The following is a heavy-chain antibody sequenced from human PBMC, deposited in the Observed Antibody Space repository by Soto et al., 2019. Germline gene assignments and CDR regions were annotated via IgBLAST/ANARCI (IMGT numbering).Heavy chain of an antibody. D-gene: IGHD1-26*01. CDR2: ISTYNGAA. CDR1: GYTFSRSG. V-gene: IGHV1-18*01. J-gene: IGHJ6*02. CDR3: ARSGSVPYYYSGLDV. Sequence: QVQLVQSGAEVRKPGASVKVSCKTSGYTFSRSGISWVRQAPGQGLEWMGWISTYNGAANYAQKLQGRVTITTDTSTSTAFMELWSLTSADTAVYYCARSGSVPYYYSGLDVWGQGTTVTVSS.